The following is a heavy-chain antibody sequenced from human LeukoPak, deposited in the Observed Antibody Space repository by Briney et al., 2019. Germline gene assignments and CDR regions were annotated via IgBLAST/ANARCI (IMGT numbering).Heavy chain of an antibody. CDR3: ARSNNDGDYLGVGFDY. D-gene: IGHD4-17*01. CDR1: GYTFSSYA. V-gene: IGHV7-4-1*02. J-gene: IGHJ4*02. CDR2: INTNTGNP. Sequence: ASVKVSCKASGYTFSSYAMKWVRQAPGQGLEWMGWINTNTGNPTYAQGFTGRFVFSLDTSVSTAYLQISSLQAEDTAVYYRARSNNDGDYLGVGFDYWGQGTLVTVSS.